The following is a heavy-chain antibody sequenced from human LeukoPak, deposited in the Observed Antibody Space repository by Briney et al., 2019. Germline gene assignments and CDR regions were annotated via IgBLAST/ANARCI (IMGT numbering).Heavy chain of an antibody. CDR2: ISSSSSYI. CDR1: GGSFSGYY. J-gene: IGHJ4*02. Sequence: ETLSLTCAVYGGSFSGYYWSWIRQAPGKGLEWVSSISSSSSYIYYADSVKGRFTISRDNAKNSLYLQMNSLRAEDTAVYYCARDFYYWGQGTLVTVSS. V-gene: IGHV3-21*01. D-gene: IGHD2/OR15-2a*01. CDR3: ARDFYY.